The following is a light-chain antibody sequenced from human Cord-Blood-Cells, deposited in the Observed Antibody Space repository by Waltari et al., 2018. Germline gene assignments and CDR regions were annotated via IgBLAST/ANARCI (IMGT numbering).Light chain of an antibody. V-gene: IGLV2-14*01. CDR2: EVS. J-gene: IGLJ2*01. CDR3: SSYTSSSTLV. Sequence: QSALTQPASVSGSPGQSLTISCTGTSSDVGGYNYVSWYQQHPGKAPKRMIYEVSTRPSGVSNRFSGSKSGNMASLTISGLQAEDEADYYCSSYTSSSTLVFGGGTKLTVL. CDR1: SSDVGGYNY.